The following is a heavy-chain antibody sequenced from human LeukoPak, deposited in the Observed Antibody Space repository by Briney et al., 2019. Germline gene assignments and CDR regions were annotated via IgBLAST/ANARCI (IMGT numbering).Heavy chain of an antibody. D-gene: IGHD2-15*01. CDR3: ARYCTGGSCYPFDN. J-gene: IGHJ4*02. V-gene: IGHV4-4*02. Sequence: PSETLSLTCAVSGGSISSSNWWSWVRQPPGKGLEWIGEIYHSGSTNYNPSLKSRVTISVDKSKNQFSLNLSSVTAADTAVYYCARYCTGGSCYPFDNWGQGTLVSVSS. CDR2: IYHSGST. CDR1: GGSISSSNW.